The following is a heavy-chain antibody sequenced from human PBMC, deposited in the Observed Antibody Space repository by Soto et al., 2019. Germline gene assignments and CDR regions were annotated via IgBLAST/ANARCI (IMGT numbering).Heavy chain of an antibody. CDR3: AKDRAGRSSSWSRSVYFDY. CDR1: GFTFSSYA. D-gene: IGHD6-13*01. J-gene: IGHJ4*02. CDR2: ISGSGGST. Sequence: GGSLRLSCAASGFTFSSYAMSWVRQAPGKGLEWVSAISGSGGSTYYADSVKGRFTISRDNSKNTLYLQMNSLRAEDTAVYYCAKDRAGRSSSWSRSVYFDYWGQGTLVTVSS. V-gene: IGHV3-23*01.